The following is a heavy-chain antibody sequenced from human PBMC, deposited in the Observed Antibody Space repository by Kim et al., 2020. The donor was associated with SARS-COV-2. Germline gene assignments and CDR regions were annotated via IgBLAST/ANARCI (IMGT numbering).Heavy chain of an antibody. V-gene: IGHV3-23*01. Sequence: YYAESGKGRFTISRDNSKNTLYLQMNSLGAEDTAVYYCAKGGVRSYYFDYWGQGTLVTVSS. CDR3: AKGGVRSYYFDY. D-gene: IGHD3-3*01. J-gene: IGHJ4*02.